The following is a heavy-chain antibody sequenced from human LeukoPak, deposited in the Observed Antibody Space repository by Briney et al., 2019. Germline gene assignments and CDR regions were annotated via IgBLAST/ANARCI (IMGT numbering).Heavy chain of an antibody. J-gene: IGHJ4*02. CDR2: INHSGST. V-gene: IGHV4-34*01. D-gene: IGHD5-18*01. CDR3: ARVAGTAMAHPFDY. Sequence: PSETLSLTCAVYGGSFSGYYWSWIRQPPGKGLEWIGEINHSGSTNYNPSLKSRVTISVDTSKNQFSLKLSSVTATDTAVYYCARVAGTAMAHPFDYWGQGTLVTVSS. CDR1: GGSFSGYY.